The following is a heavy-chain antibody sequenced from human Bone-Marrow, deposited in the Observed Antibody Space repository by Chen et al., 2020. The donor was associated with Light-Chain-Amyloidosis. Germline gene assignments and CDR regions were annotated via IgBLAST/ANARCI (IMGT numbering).Heavy chain of an antibody. J-gene: IGHJ6*03. D-gene: IGHD6-6*01. CDR3: AKSDRPPSLYYYYYYMDV. Sequence: EVQLVETGGGLIQPGGSLRLSCAASGFTVSSNYLSWVRQAPGKGLEWVSVIFSGGNTYYADSVKGRFTISRDNSKNTLYLQMNSLRAEDTAVYYCAKSDRPPSLYYYYYYMDVWGKGTTVTVSS. CDR1: GFTVSSNY. V-gene: IGHV3-53*05. CDR2: IFSGGNT.